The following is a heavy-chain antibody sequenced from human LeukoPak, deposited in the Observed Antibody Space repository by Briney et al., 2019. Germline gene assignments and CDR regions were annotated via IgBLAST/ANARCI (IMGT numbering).Heavy chain of an antibody. CDR1: GFTFSSYS. D-gene: IGHD6-19*01. J-gene: IGHJ4*02. Sequence: PGGSLRLSCAASGFTFSSYSMNWVRQAPGKGLEWVSSISSSSSYIYYADSAKGRFTISRDNAKNSLYLQMNSLRAEDTAVYYCARDRLAVADYWGQGTLVTVSS. V-gene: IGHV3-21*01. CDR2: ISSSSSYI. CDR3: ARDRLAVADY.